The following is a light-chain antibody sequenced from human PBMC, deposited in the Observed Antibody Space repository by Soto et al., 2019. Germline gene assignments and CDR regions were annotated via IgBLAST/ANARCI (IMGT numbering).Light chain of an antibody. J-gene: IGKJ5*01. V-gene: IGKV1-5*01. CDR1: QSISSW. CDR3: QQLKSNLIT. Sequence: DIQMTQAPSTLSPPVGHRXSMTCRASQSISSWLAWYQQKPGKAPKLLIYAASTLQSGVPSRFSGSGSGTEFTLTISSLQPEDFATYYCQQLKSNLITFGQGTRLEL. CDR2: AAS.